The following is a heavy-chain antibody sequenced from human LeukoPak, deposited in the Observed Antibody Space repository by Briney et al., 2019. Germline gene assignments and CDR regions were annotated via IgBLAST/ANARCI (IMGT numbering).Heavy chain of an antibody. D-gene: IGHD3-3*01. CDR1: GGSISSSSYY. J-gene: IGHJ4*02. V-gene: IGHV4-39*01. Sequence: SETLSLTCTVSGGSISSSSYYWGWIRQPPGKGLEWIGGIYYSGSTYYNPSLKSRVTISVDTSKNQFSLKLSSVTAADTAVYYCARYDFSLIDYWGQGTLVTVSS. CDR3: ARYDFSLIDY. CDR2: IYYSGST.